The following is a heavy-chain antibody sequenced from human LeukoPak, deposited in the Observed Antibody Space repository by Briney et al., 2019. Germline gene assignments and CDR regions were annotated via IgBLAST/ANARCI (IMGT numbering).Heavy chain of an antibody. CDR1: GFTFDDYA. D-gene: IGHD5-18*01. Sequence: GGSLRLSCAASGFTFDDYAMHWVRQAPGKGLEWVSGISWNSGSIGYADSVKGRFTISRDNAKNSLYLQMNSLRAEDTALYYCAKDADSESWIQLWAYFDYWGQGTLVTVSS. CDR2: ISWNSGSI. J-gene: IGHJ4*02. CDR3: AKDADSESWIQLWAYFDY. V-gene: IGHV3-9*01.